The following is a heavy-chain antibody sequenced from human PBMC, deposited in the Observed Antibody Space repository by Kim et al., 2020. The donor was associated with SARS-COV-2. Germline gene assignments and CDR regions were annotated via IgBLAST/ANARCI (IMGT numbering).Heavy chain of an antibody. V-gene: IGHV3-21*01. CDR3: ASQYSSNWGNFDY. Sequence: GGSLRLSCAASGFTFSSYSMNWVRQAPGKGLEWVSSISSSSSYIYYADSVKGRLTISRDNAKNSLYLHMNSLRAEDTAVYYCASQYSSNWGNFDYWGQGTLVTVSS. CDR1: GFTFSSYS. D-gene: IGHD6-13*01. J-gene: IGHJ4*02. CDR2: ISSSSSYI.